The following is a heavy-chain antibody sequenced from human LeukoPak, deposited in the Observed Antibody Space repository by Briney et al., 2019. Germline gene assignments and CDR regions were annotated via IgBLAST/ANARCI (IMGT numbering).Heavy chain of an antibody. CDR3: ARGAWGSHDY. CDR2: INSDGSST. CDR1: GLPFSSYW. D-gene: IGHD7-27*01. V-gene: IGHV3-74*01. Sequence: GGSLRLSCAASGLPFSSYWMHWVRQAPGKGLVWVSRINSDGSSTTYADSVKGRFTISRDNAKNTLYLQMSSLRAEDTAVYHCARGAWGSHDYWGQGTLVTVSS. J-gene: IGHJ4*02.